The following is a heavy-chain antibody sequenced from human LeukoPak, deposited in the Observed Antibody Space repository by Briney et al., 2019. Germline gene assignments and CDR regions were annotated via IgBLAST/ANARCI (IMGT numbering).Heavy chain of an antibody. CDR1: GFTFSSYA. CDR3: ARDRMGGSFDY. CDR2: ITSDSNTI. V-gene: IGHV3-48*01. D-gene: IGHD2-15*01. Sequence: GGSLRLSCAASGFTFSSYAMNWVRQAPGKGLEWVSFITSDSNTIYYADSMKGRFTISRDNAENSLYLQMNSLSAEDTAVYYCARDRMGGSFDYWGQGTLVTVSS. J-gene: IGHJ4*02.